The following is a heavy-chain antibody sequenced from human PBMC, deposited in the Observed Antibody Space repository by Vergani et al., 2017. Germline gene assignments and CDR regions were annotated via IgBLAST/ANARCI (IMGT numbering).Heavy chain of an antibody. J-gene: IGHJ4*02. Sequence: QVQLQESGPGLVKPSETLSLTCTVSGGSISSYYWSWIRQPPGKGLEWIGYIYYSGSTNYNPSLKSRVTISVDTSKNQFSLKLSSVTAADTAVYYCATWTRRYYDSSGYLQSFDYWGQGTLVTVSS. CDR2: IYYSGST. CDR3: ATWTRRYYDSSGYLQSFDY. CDR1: GGSISSYY. D-gene: IGHD3-22*01. V-gene: IGHV4-59*01.